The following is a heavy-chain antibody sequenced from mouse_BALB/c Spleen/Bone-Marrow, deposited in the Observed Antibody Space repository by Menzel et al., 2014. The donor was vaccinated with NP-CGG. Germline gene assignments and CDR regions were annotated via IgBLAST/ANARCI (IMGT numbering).Heavy chain of an antibody. V-gene: IGHV1-69*01. CDR1: GYTFTDYW. CDR2: IDTSDSYT. Sequence: QVQLQQSGAELVMPGASVKMSCKASGYTFTDYWMHWVKQRPGQGLEWIGAIDTSDSYTSYNQKFKGKATLTVDESSSTAYMQLSSLTSGDSAVYYCARGDWDDAYWGQGTLVTVSA. D-gene: IGHD4-1*01. CDR3: ARGDWDDAY. J-gene: IGHJ3*01.